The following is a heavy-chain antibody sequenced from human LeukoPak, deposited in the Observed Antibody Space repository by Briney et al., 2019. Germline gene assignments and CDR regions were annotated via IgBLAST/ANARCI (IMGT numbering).Heavy chain of an antibody. V-gene: IGHV1-8*01. D-gene: IGHD5-18*01. CDR3: ARGIDVWILKFDY. Sequence: ASVKVSCKASGYTFTSYDINWVRQATGQGLEWMGWMNPNSGNTGYAQKFQGRVTITRNTSISTAYMELSSLRSEDTAVYYCARGIDVWILKFDYWGQGTLVTVSS. CDR2: MNPNSGNT. J-gene: IGHJ4*02. CDR1: GYTFTSYD.